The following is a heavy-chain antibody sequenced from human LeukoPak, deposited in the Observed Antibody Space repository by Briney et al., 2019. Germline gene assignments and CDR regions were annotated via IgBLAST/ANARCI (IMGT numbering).Heavy chain of an antibody. CDR1: GFTFSGSA. Sequence: QSGGSLRLSCAASGFTFSGSAIHWVRQAPGKGLEWVAVISHDGSNRYYADSVKGRFTISRDNSNNMVNLQINSLTVDDTAIYYCAGSIAMVITFFDSWGPGTLVTVSS. V-gene: IGHV3-30*14. J-gene: IGHJ4*02. CDR3: AGSIAMVITFFDS. D-gene: IGHD3-22*01. CDR2: ISHDGSNR.